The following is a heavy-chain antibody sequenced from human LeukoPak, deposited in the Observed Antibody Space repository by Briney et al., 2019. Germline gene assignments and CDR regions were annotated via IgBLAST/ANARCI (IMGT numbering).Heavy chain of an antibody. V-gene: IGHV1-2*02. D-gene: IGHD1-26*01. CDR1: GYTFTGHY. Sequence: GASVKVPCKASGYTFTGHYMHWVRQAPGQGLERMGWINPNNGGTNYAQKFQGRVTMTRDTSISTAYMELSRLRSDDTAVYYCARGYALHSGRYIDFDYWGQGTLVTVSS. J-gene: IGHJ4*02. CDR3: ARGYALHSGRYIDFDY. CDR2: INPNNGGT.